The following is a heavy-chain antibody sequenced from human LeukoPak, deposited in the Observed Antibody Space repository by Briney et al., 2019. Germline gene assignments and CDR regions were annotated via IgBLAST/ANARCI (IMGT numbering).Heavy chain of an antibody. D-gene: IGHD3-9*01. CDR2: IYYSGST. V-gene: IGHV4-30-4*08. CDR3: ARNPYDILTGYYYWFDP. CDR1: GGSISSGDYY. Sequence: PSETLSLTCTVSGGSISSGDYYWSWIRQPPGKGLEWIGYIYYSGSTYYNPSLKSRVTISVDTSKNQFSLKLSSVTAADTAVYYCARNPYDILTGYYYWFDPWGQGTLVTVS. J-gene: IGHJ5*02.